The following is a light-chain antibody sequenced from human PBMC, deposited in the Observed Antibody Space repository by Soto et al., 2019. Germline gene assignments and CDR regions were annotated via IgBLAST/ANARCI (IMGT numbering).Light chain of an antibody. V-gene: IGKV3-20*01. CDR3: QQYGGSSRT. J-gene: IGKJ1*01. CDR1: QSLRHNY. Sequence: DIVLTQSPDTLSLSPGERVTLSCRASQSLRHNYLAWYQQKPGQAPRLLIYETYRRATGIPDRFSGSGSGIDFTLTISRLEPEDFELYLCQQYGGSSRTFGLGTKVEVK. CDR2: ETY.